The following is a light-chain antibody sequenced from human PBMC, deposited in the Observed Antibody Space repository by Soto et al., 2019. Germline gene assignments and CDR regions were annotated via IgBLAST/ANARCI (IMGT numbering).Light chain of an antibody. V-gene: IGKV3-20*01. CDR2: GAS. Sequence: EIVLTQSPCTLSLSPGERATLSCRASQSVSSSYLAWYQQKPGQAPRLLIYGASSRATGIPDRFSGSGSGTDFTLTISRLEPEDFAVYYCQQYGSSPPWTFGQGTRLEI. CDR1: QSVSSSY. CDR3: QQYGSSPPWT. J-gene: IGKJ5*01.